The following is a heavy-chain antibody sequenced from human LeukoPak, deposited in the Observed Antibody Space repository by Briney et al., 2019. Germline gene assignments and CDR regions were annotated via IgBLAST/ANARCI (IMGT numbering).Heavy chain of an antibody. D-gene: IGHD3-3*01. Sequence: GGSLRLSCAASGFAFSNFAMSWVRQAPGKGLEWVSAMSGSGYYTYYVESVKGRFTISRDNSKNTLYLHMNSLRADGTAVYYCAKMEGQRLYDYCMDVWGRGTTVTVSS. CDR3: AKMEGQRLYDYCMDV. CDR1: GFAFSNFA. CDR2: MSGSGYYT. J-gene: IGHJ6*03. V-gene: IGHV3-23*01.